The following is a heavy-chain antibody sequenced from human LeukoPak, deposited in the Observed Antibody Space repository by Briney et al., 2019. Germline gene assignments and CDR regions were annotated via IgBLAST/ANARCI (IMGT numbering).Heavy chain of an antibody. CDR3: ARGTCSGGSCYWAFDY. D-gene: IGHD2-15*01. Sequence: AGGSLRLSCAASRFTFSNYWMNWVRQAPGKGLEWVSSISSSSSYIYYADSVKGRFTISRDNAKNSLYLQMNSLRAEDTAVYYCARGTCSGGSCYWAFDYWGQGTLVTVSS. J-gene: IGHJ4*02. V-gene: IGHV3-21*01. CDR1: RFTFSNYW. CDR2: ISSSSSYI.